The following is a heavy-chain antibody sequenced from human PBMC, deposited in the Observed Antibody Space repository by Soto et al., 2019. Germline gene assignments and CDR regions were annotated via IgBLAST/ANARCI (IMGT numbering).Heavy chain of an antibody. J-gene: IGHJ4*02. CDR3: AREQLTGRLGY. V-gene: IGHV1-2*02. D-gene: IGHD3-9*01. CDR1: GYTFTGYY. Sequence: SSVKVSCKASGYTFTGYYMHWVRQAPGQGLEWMGWINPNSGGTNYAQKFQGRVTMTRDTSISTAYMELSRLRSDDTAAYYCAREQLTGRLGYWGQGTLVTVSA. CDR2: INPNSGGT.